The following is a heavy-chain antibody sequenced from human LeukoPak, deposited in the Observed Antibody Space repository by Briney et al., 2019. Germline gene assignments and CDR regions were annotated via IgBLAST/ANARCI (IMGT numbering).Heavy chain of an antibody. J-gene: IGHJ4*02. CDR2: IVVGSGNT. D-gene: IGHD1-1*01. CDR1: GFTFTSSA. V-gene: IGHV1-58*02. CDR3: AASGWNDLTFDY. Sequence: SVKVSCKASGFTFTSSAMQWVRQARGQRLEWIGWIVVGSGNTNYAQKFQERVTITRDMSTSTAYMELSSLRSEDTAVYYCAASGWNDLTFDYWGQGTLVTVSS.